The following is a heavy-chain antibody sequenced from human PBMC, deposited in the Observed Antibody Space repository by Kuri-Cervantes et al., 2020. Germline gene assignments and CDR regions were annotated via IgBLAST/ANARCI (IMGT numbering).Heavy chain of an antibody. J-gene: IGHJ4*02. CDR1: GFTFDDYA. D-gene: IGHD1-26*01. Sequence: GGSLRLSCAASGFTFDDYAMHWVRQAPGKGLEWVSGISWNSGSIGYADSVKGRFTISRDNAKNSLYLQMNSLRAEDTAVYYCAVGESYYYFDYWGQGSLVTVSS. V-gene: IGHV3-9*01. CDR2: ISWNSGSI. CDR3: AVGESYYYFDY.